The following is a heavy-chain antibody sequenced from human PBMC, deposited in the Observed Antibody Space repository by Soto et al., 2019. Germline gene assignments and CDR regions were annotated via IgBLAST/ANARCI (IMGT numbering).Heavy chain of an antibody. Sequence: GGSLRLSCAASGFTFSSYAMSWVRQAPGKGLEWVSAISGSGGSTYYADSVKGRFTISRDNSKNTLYLQMNSLRAEDTAVYYCAKLKGAIAVADTSFDYWGQGTLVTVSS. CDR1: GFTFSSYA. CDR2: ISGSGGST. D-gene: IGHD6-19*01. V-gene: IGHV3-23*01. J-gene: IGHJ4*02. CDR3: AKLKGAIAVADTSFDY.